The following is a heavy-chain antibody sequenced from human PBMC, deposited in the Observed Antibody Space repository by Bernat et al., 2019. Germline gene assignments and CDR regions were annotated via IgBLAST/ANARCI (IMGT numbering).Heavy chain of an antibody. CDR1: GFTFSSYG. V-gene: IGHV3-30*18. J-gene: IGHJ4*02. CDR2: ISYDGSNK. CDR3: AKDLRGRRDGYPRLGDY. D-gene: IGHD5-24*01. Sequence: QVQLVESGGGVVQPGRSLRLSCAASGFTFSSYGMHWVRQAPGKGLEWVAVISYDGSNKYYADSVKGRFTISRDNSKNTLYLQMNSLRAEDTAVYYCAKDLRGRRDGYPRLGDYWGQGTLVTVSS.